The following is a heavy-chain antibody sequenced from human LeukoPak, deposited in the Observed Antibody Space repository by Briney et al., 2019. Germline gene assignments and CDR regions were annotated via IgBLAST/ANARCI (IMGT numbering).Heavy chain of an antibody. Sequence: GRSLRLSCAASGFIFDDHAMHWVRQAPGKGLEWVSGISWNSGRIVYADSVQGRFTITRDNAKNSLYLQMNSLRAEDTAVYYCAKPEPELRRYYYMDVWGKGTMVTVSS. CDR1: GFIFDDHA. CDR2: ISWNSGRI. J-gene: IGHJ6*03. D-gene: IGHD1-7*01. CDR3: AKPEPELRRYYYMDV. V-gene: IGHV3-9*01.